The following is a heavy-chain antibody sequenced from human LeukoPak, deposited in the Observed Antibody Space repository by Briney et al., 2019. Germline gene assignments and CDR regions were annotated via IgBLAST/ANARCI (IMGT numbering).Heavy chain of an antibody. CDR3: ARQPIYEAYFDF. CDR1: GFPFDRYW. Sequence: PGGSLRLSCVASGFPFDRYWMSWVRQAPGKGLEWVANIKHDGSEKNFVDSVKGRCTISRDNAENSLFLQMNSLRADDTAVYFCARQPIYEAYFDFWGQGTLVTVSS. D-gene: IGHD3-16*01. CDR2: IKHDGSEK. V-gene: IGHV3-7*01. J-gene: IGHJ4*02.